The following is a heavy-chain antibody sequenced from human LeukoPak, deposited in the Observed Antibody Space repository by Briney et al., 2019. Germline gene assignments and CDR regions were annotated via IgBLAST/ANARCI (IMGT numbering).Heavy chain of an antibody. J-gene: IGHJ4*02. D-gene: IGHD1-26*01. Sequence: KSSETLSLTCTVSGGSISSSSYFWGWIRQPPGKGLEWVGSMSYSGSTYYNPSLKSRVTMSVDTSKNRFFLKLNPVTAADTAVYYCARGRPYSGGYHLDYWGQGTLVTVSA. CDR1: GGSISSSSYF. CDR2: MSYSGST. CDR3: ARGRPYSGGYHLDY. V-gene: IGHV4-39*01.